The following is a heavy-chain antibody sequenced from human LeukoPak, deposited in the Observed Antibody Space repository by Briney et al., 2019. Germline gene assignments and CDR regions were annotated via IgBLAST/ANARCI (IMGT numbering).Heavy chain of an antibody. CDR2: IYSGGST. Sequence: GGSLRLSCAASGFTVSSNYMSWVRQAPGKGLEWVSVIYSGGSTYYADSVKGRFTISRDNSKNTLYLQMNSLRAEDTAVYYCARGGHSGYDLEYYFDYWGQGTLVTVSS. D-gene: IGHD5-12*01. V-gene: IGHV3-53*01. CDR1: GFTVSSNY. J-gene: IGHJ4*02. CDR3: ARGGHSGYDLEYYFDY.